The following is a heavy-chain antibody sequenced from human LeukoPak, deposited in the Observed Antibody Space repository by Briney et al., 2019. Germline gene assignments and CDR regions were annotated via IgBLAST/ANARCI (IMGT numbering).Heavy chain of an antibody. D-gene: IGHD3-22*01. CDR2: FSGSGGST. CDR3: ANPRDRGYYFYFDY. V-gene: IGHV3-23*01. Sequence: GGSLRLSCEASGFTFRSYAMSWVRQAPGKGLEWVSGFSGSGGSTYYADSVKGRFTISRDNSRNPLYLQMNSLRAEDTAVYYCANPRDRGYYFYFDYWGQGTLVTVSS. CDR1: GFTFRSYA. J-gene: IGHJ4*02.